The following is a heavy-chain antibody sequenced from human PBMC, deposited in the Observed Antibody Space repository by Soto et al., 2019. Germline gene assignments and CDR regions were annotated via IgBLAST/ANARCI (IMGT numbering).Heavy chain of an antibody. CDR3: ARDTGSLFY. CDR2: ITSSSRTI. Sequence: EIRLVKSGGGLVQPGGSLRLSCAASGFTFNTYSMNWVRQAPGKGPEWISYITSSSRTIYYADSVQGRFTVSRDNAKNLLFLEMNNLRDEDTAVYYCARDTGSLFYWGQGTVVTVSS. CDR1: GFTFNTYS. V-gene: IGHV3-48*02. J-gene: IGHJ4*02.